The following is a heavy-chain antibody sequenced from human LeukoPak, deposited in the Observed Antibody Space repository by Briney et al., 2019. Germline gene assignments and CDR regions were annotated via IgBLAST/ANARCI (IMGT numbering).Heavy chain of an antibody. D-gene: IGHD5-12*01. J-gene: IGHJ4*02. V-gene: IGHV4-39*01. CDR1: GGSISSSSYY. CDR3: AGQTSGYDLYYFDY. CDR2: IYYSGST. Sequence: PSETLSLTCTVSGGSISSSSYYWGWIRQPPGKGLEWIGSIYYSGSTYYNPSLKSRVTISVDTSKNQFSLKLSSVTAADTAVYYCAGQTSGYDLYYFDYWGQGTLVTVSS.